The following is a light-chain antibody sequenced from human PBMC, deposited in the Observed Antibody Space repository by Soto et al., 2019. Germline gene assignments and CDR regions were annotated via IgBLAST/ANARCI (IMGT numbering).Light chain of an antibody. CDR2: AAS. CDR1: QGISNY. J-gene: IGKJ3*01. V-gene: IGKV1-27*01. Sequence: DIQMTQSPSSLSASVGDRVTFTCRASQGISNYIAWYQQKPGKAPKLLIYAASTLQSGVPSRFSGSGSGTDFTLTINSLQPEDVATYSCQKYRSVPLFGPGTKVDIK. CDR3: QKYRSVPL.